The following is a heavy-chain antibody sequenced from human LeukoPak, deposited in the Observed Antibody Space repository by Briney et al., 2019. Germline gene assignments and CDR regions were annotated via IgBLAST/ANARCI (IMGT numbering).Heavy chain of an antibody. J-gene: IGHJ4*02. CDR2: IIRDGSHT. CDR3: VRDGDAYNFDY. D-gene: IGHD5-24*01. Sequence: PGGSLRLSYAASGFTFTTYWMHWVRQAPGKGLVWVSRIIRDGSHTDYAGSVEGRFTISRDNARNTLYLQMNSLRAEDTAIYYCVRDGDAYNFDYWGQGTLVTVSS. V-gene: IGHV3-74*01. CDR1: GFTFTTYW.